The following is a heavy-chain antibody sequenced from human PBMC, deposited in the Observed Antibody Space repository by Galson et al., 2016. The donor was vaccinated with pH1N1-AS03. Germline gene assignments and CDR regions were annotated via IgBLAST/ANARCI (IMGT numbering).Heavy chain of an antibody. CDR2: IYYTGKT. CDR1: VSSISSITYY. V-gene: IGHV4-39*07. J-gene: IGHJ3*02. CDR3: ASGNPNAHGGNFDAFDI. D-gene: IGHD4-23*01. Sequence: SETLSLTCTVSVSSISSITYYWGWIRQPPGKGLEWIGNIYYTGKTYYNPSLKSRVTISVDTSKNQFSLKLNSVTAADTAVYFCASGNPNAHGGNFDAFDIWGQGTVVTVSS.